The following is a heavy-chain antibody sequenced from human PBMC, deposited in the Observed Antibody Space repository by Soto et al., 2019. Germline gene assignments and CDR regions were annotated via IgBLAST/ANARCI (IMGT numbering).Heavy chain of an antibody. CDR2: INHSGST. J-gene: IGHJ4*02. CDR3: ARQNPCSIGSYYFDY. D-gene: IGHD6-19*01. V-gene: IGHV4-34*01. Sequence: SETLSLTCAVYGGSFSGYYWSWIRQPPGKGLEWIGEINHSGSTNYNPSLKSRVIISVDRSKNQFSLRLSSVTAGDTAVYYCARQNPCSIGSYYFDYWGQGTLVTVSS. CDR1: GGSFSGYY.